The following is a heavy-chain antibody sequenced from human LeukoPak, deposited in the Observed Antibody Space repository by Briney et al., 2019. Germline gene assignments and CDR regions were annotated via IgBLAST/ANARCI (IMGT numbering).Heavy chain of an antibody. CDR1: GGTFSSYA. CDR2: IIPILGIA. CDR3: ASLLVEPYYYDSSGYYPPFDYYYGMDV. V-gene: IGHV1-69*04. D-gene: IGHD3-22*01. Sequence: ASVKVSCKASGGTFSSYAISWVRQAPGQGLEWMGRIIPILGIANYAQKFQGRVTITADKSTSTACMELSSLRSEDTAVYYCASLLVEPYYYDSSGYYPPFDYYYGMDVWGQGTTVTVSS. J-gene: IGHJ6*02.